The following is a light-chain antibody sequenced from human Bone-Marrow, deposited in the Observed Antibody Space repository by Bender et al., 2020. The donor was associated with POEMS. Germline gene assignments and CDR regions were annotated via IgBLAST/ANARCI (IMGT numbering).Light chain of an antibody. CDR3: NSYRSSSPLGV. CDR2: EVT. CDR1: SSYVGSYNR. Sequence: QSALTQPASVSGSPGQSITISCTGASSYVGSYNRVSWYQQYLGKAPKLMIFEVTKRPSGVSNRFSASKSGNTAYLTISGLQTEDEANYYCNSYRSSSPLGVFGGGTKLTVL. J-gene: IGLJ3*02. V-gene: IGLV2-14*02.